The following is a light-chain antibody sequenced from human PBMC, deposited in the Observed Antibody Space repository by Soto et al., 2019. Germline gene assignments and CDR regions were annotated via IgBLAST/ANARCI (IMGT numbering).Light chain of an antibody. Sequence: EIVLTQSPGTLSLSPGERATLSCRASQSVSSNLAWYQQKPGQAPRLLIYGASSRATGIPDRFSGSGSGTDFTLTISRLEPEDFAVYYCRQYGRSLASAIGGGTKV. CDR2: GAS. CDR3: RQYGRSLASA. V-gene: IGKV3-20*01. J-gene: IGKJ4*01. CDR1: QSVSSN.